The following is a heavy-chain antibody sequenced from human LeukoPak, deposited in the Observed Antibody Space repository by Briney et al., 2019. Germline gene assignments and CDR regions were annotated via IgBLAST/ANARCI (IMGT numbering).Heavy chain of an antibody. V-gene: IGHV4-59*01. CDR1: GGSISSYY. J-gene: IGHJ5*02. CDR2: IYYSGST. Sequence: ASETLSLTCTVSGGSISSYYWSWIRQPPGKGLEWIGYIYYSGSTNYNPSLKSRVTISVDTSKNQFSLKLSSVTAADTAVYYCARGGPEGRTTLDPWGQGTLVTVSS. CDR3: ARGGPEGRTTLDP. D-gene: IGHD1-1*01.